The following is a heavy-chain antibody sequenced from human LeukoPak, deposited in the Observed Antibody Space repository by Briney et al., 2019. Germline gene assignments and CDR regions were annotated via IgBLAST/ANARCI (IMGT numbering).Heavy chain of an antibody. CDR2: IYYGGNT. CDR3: RAGSSWAFDY. Sequence: SETLSLTCTVSGASVSSYYWSWIRQPPGKGLEWAGYIYYGGNTNYSPSLKSRVTISVDTSKNQISLKLSSVTAADTAVYCARAGSSWAFDYWGQGTLVTVSS. V-gene: IGHV4-59*02. D-gene: IGHD6-13*01. J-gene: IGHJ4*02. CDR1: GASVSSYY.